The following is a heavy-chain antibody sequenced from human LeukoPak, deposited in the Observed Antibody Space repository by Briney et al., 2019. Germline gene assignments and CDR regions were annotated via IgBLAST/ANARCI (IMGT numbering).Heavy chain of an antibody. CDR3: AWHYFDY. V-gene: IGHV3-15*01. CDR1: GFTFSNAW. CDR2: VKSKPDGGTT. Sequence: GGSLRLSCAASGFTFSNAWMSWVRQAPGKGLEWIGRVKSKPDGGTTDYAAPVKGRFTVSRDDSKNTLYLQMNSLKTEDTAVYFCAWHYFDYWGQGTLVTVSS. J-gene: IGHJ4*02.